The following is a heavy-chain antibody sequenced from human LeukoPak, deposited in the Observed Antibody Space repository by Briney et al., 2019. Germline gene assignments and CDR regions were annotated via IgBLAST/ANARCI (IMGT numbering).Heavy chain of an antibody. D-gene: IGHD3-22*01. CDR1: GFTFSSYA. CDR2: ISGSGGST. CDR3: AKSSTMIVVVTPLQH. Sequence: GGSLRLSCAASGFTFSSYAMSSVRQAPGKGLEWVSAISGSGGSTYYADSVKGRFTISRDNSKNTLYLQMNSLRAEDTAVYYCAKSSTMIVVVTPLQHWGQGTLVTVSS. J-gene: IGHJ1*01. V-gene: IGHV3-23*01.